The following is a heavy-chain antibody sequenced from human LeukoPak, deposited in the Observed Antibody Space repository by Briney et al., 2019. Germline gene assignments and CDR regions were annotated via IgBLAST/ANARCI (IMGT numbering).Heavy chain of an antibody. CDR2: ISAYNGNT. J-gene: IGHJ6*02. V-gene: IGHV1-18*01. D-gene: IGHD6-19*01. Sequence: GASVKVSCKASGYTFTSYGISWVRQAPGQGLEWMGWISAYNGNTNYAQKLQGKVTMTTDTSTSTAYMELRSLRSDDTAVYYCARLKIPYIAVAGIYYYYGMDVWGQGTTVTVSS. CDR1: GYTFTSYG. CDR3: ARLKIPYIAVAGIYYYYGMDV.